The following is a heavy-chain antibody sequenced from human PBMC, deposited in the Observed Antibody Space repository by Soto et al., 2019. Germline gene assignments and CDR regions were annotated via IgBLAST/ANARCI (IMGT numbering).Heavy chain of an antibody. CDR2: MNPNSGNT. CDR3: ARLKQDYAVA. V-gene: IGHV1-8*01. CDR1: GYTFTSYD. J-gene: IGHJ4*02. D-gene: IGHD3-16*01. Sequence: QVQLVQSGAEVKKPGASVKVSCKASGYTFTSYDINWVRQATGQGLEWMGWMNPNSGNTAYAQKFPGRVTRTRNTSISTASMELSSLRSEDTAVYYCARLKQDYAVAWGQGTLVTVSS.